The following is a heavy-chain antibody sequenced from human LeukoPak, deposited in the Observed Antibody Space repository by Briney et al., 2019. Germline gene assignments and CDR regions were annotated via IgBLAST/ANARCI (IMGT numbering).Heavy chain of an antibody. D-gene: IGHD6-19*01. CDR2: ISYDGSNK. CDR3: ARALSQWLAPDY. CDR1: GFTFSSYA. Sequence: GGSLRLSCAASGFTFSSYAMHWVRQAPGKGLEWVAVISYDGSNKYYADSVNGRFTISRDNSKNTLYLQMNSLRAEDTAVYYCARALSQWLAPDYWGQGTLVTVSS. J-gene: IGHJ4*02. V-gene: IGHV3-30-3*01.